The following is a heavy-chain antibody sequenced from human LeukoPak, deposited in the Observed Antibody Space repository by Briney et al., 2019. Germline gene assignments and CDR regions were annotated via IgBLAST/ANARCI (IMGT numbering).Heavy chain of an antibody. CDR3: ATDTLHFRMDV. CDR1: GLSFSTYS. D-gene: IGHD2/OR15-2a*01. Sequence: GGSLTLSCAASGLSFSTYSMNWVRQAPGKGLEWVSSISSSSIYRYYADSVKGRFTISRDNAKNSLYLQMNSLRAEDTAVYYCATDTLHFRMDVWGKGTTVTVSS. CDR2: ISSSSIYR. V-gene: IGHV3-21*04. J-gene: IGHJ6*04.